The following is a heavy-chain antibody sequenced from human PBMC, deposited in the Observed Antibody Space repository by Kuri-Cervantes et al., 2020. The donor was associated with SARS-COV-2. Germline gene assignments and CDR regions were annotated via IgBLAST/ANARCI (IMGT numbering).Heavy chain of an antibody. CDR2: VSYDGSKK. CDR3: AKAQTGRSPDAFDI. CDR1: GFTFSSYA. D-gene: IGHD1-1*01. Sequence: GESLKISCAASGFTFSSYAMHWVRQAPGKGLEWVAVVSYDGSKKCYADSVKDRFTISRDNSKNTLYLQMNSLRAEDTAVYYCAKAQTGRSPDAFDIWGQGTMVTVSS. J-gene: IGHJ3*02. V-gene: IGHV3-30-3*01.